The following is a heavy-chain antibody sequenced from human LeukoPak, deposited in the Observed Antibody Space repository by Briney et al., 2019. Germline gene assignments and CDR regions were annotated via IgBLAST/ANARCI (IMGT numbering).Heavy chain of an antibody. CDR2: INPNSGGT. V-gene: IGHV1-2*02. CDR1: GHTFTDYH. D-gene: IGHD6-19*01. CDR3: ARFRHVAVAGTPHFDF. J-gene: IGHJ4*02. Sequence: ASVKVSCKASGHTFTDYHIHWVRQAPGQGLEWMGWINPNSGGTNYAEKFHGRVTMTRDTSITTAYMELSGLTSADTAVYFCARFRHVAVAGTPHFDFWGQGTLATVSS.